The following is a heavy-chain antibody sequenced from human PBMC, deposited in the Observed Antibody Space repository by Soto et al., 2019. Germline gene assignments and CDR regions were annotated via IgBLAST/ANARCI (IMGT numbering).Heavy chain of an antibody. CDR3: ARDSMIVVVTALDY. D-gene: IGHD3-22*01. J-gene: IGHJ4*02. CDR1: GFTFSSYS. CDR2: ISSSSSYI. Sequence: GGSLRLSCAASGFTFSSYSMNWVRQAPGKGLEWVSSISSSSSYIYYADSVKGRFTISRDNAKNSLYLQMNSLRAEDTAVYYCARDSMIVVVTALDYWGQGTLVTVSS. V-gene: IGHV3-21*01.